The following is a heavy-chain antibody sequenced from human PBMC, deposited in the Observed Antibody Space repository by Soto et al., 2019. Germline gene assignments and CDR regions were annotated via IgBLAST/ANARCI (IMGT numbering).Heavy chain of an antibody. CDR2: ISGYNGNT. Sequence: ASVKVSCKASGYTFTNYGISWVRQAPGQGPEWMGWISGYNGNTNYAQTLQGRVTMTTDTSTSTAYMELRSLRLDDTAVYYCARGGSSWSAEYYQHWGQGTLVTVSS. CDR1: GYTFTNYG. D-gene: IGHD6-13*01. CDR3: ARGGSSWSAEYYQH. J-gene: IGHJ1*01. V-gene: IGHV1-18*01.